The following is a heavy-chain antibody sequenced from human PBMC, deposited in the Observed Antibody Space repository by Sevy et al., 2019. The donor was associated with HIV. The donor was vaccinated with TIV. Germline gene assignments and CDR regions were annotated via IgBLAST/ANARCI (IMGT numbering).Heavy chain of an antibody. CDR1: GFIFSTYT. CDR2: IKSNGDNT. CDR3: VNSNSSTFHY. D-gene: IGHD6-13*01. V-gene: IGHV3-64D*06. J-gene: IGHJ4*02. Sequence: GGSLRLSCSASGFIFSTYTMHWVRRAPVKGLEYVSGIKSNGDNTYYADSVKGRFTISRDNSENTLFLQMSSLRPDDTAKYYCVNSNSSTFHYWGQGTLVTVSS.